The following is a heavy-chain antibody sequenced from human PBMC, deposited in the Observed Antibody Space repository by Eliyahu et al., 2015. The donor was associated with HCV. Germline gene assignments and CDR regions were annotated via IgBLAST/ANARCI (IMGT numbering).Heavy chain of an antibody. CDR3: ARQPGEKFLEWLLHNIGPASNFDP. D-gene: IGHD3-3*01. CDR1: GGSISSGXDY. Sequence: XLQLQESGPGLVKPSHNLSLTCTVSGGSISSGXDYXGWXRQSPGKGLEWIGSIYXSGSTYYSPSXNSRVTISVDTSKNQFSLKLTSVTAADTAVYYCARQPGEKFLEWLLHNIGPASNFDPWGQGTLVIVSS. CDR2: IYXSGST. V-gene: IGHV4-39*01. J-gene: IGHJ5*02.